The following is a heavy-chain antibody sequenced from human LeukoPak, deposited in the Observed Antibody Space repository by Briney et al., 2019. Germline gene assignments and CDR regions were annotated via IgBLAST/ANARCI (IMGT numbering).Heavy chain of an antibody. Sequence: ASVTVSCKASGYTFTNYYMHWVRQAPGQGLEWMGIINPSGGSTSYAQKFQGRVTMTRDTSTSTVYMELSSLRSEDTAVYYCARVQGYGDYRDWYFDLWGRGTLVTVSS. V-gene: IGHV1-46*01. CDR3: ARVQGYGDYRDWYFDL. CDR1: GYTFTNYY. J-gene: IGHJ2*01. D-gene: IGHD4-17*01. CDR2: INPSGGST.